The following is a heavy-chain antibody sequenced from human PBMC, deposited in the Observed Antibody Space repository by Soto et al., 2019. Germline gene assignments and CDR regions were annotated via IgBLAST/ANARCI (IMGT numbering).Heavy chain of an antibody. CDR3: AKAGWYRTFDY. V-gene: IGHV3-23*01. D-gene: IGHD6-19*01. CDR1: GFTFSSYA. Sequence: VGSLRLSCTSSGFTFSSYAMSWVRQGPWKGLEWVSAISGSVGRTYYADSAKGRFTISRDNSKNTLYLQMNSLRAEDTAVYYCAKAGWYRTFDYWGQGTLVTVSS. CDR2: ISGSVGRT. J-gene: IGHJ4*02.